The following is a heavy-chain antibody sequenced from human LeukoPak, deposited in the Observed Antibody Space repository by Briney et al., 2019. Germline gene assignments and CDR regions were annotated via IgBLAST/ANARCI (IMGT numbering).Heavy chain of an antibody. D-gene: IGHD2-15*01. V-gene: IGHV1-18*01. Sequence: ASVKVSCKASGYTFTSYGINWVRQAPGQGLEWMAWISGYNGNTNCAQKFQGRVTMTTDTSTSTAYMEVRSLGSDDTAVYYCAGDERSSCRGDSCYYFDYWGQGTLVTVSP. CDR1: GYTFTSYG. CDR2: ISGYNGNT. J-gene: IGHJ4*02. CDR3: AGDERSSCRGDSCYYFDY.